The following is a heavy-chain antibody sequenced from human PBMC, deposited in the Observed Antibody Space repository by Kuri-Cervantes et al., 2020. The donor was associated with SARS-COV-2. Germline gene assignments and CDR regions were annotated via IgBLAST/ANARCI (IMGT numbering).Heavy chain of an antibody. J-gene: IGHJ6*03. D-gene: IGHD6-13*01. CDR2: IYQSGSS. V-gene: IGHV4-38-2*02. Sequence: ESLKISCTVSGYSIGRPYYWGWIRQSPGKGLEWIGSIYQSGSSYYHPSLRSRVTISVDTSKNQFSLKLSPVTAADTAVYYCARGGGGGYSSSWYSGSYYMDVWGKGTTVTVSS. CDR3: ARGGGGGYSSSWYSGSYYMDV. CDR1: GYSIGRPYY.